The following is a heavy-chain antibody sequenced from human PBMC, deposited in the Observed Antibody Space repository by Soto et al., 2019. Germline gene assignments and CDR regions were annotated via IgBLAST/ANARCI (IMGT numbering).Heavy chain of an antibody. CDR3: ARDKGGYGPLDAFDI. V-gene: IGHV3-33*01. CDR2: IWYDGSNK. CDR1: GFTFSSYG. D-gene: IGHD5-12*01. Sequence: GGSLRLSCAASGFTFSSYGMHWVRQAPGKGLEWVAVIWYDGSNKYYADSVKGRFTISRDNSKNTLYLQMNSLRAEDTAVYYCARDKGGYGPLDAFDIWGQGTMVTVSS. J-gene: IGHJ3*02.